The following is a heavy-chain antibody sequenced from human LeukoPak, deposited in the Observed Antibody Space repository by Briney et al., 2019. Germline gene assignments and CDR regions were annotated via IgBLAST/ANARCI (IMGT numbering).Heavy chain of an antibody. CDR3: AREGIAVPSSTGGFDL. D-gene: IGHD6-19*01. CDR1: AGSIGSYY. J-gene: IGHJ2*01. Sequence: SETLSLTCSVSAGSIGSYYWSWIRQPAGKGREWIGRIYTTGSTDYNPSLKTRVTMSVDTSKNQFSLKLSSVTAADTAVYYCAREGIAVPSSTGGFDLWGRGTLVSVSS. V-gene: IGHV4-4*07. CDR2: IYTTGST.